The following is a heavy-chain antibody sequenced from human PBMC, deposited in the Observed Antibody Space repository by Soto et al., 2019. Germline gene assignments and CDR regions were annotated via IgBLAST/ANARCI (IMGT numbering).Heavy chain of an antibody. CDR1: GDSVSSNSAA. J-gene: IGHJ6*02. V-gene: IGHV6-1*01. Sequence: SQTLSLTCAISGDSVSSNSAAWNWIRQSPSRGLEWLGRTYYRSKWYNDYAVSVKSRITINPDTSKNQFSLQLNSVTPEDTAVYYRARDAYSSGWYGWYYGMDVWGQGTTVTVSS. CDR2: TYYRSKWYN. D-gene: IGHD6-19*01. CDR3: ARDAYSSGWYGWYYGMDV.